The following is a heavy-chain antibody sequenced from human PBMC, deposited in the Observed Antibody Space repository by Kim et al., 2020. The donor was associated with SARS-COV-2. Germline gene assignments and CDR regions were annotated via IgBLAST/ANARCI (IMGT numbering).Heavy chain of an antibody. J-gene: IGHJ3*02. Sequence: GGSLRLSCVASGFTFSNYWMSWVRQAPGKGLEWVSNIKQDGSEKNYVDSVKGRFTVSRENAKNSLYLQMNNLRPEDTAVYYCATGIAFDIWGLGTVVTVS. V-gene: IGHV3-7*01. CDR1: GFTFSNYW. CDR2: IKQDGSEK. CDR3: ATGIAFDI.